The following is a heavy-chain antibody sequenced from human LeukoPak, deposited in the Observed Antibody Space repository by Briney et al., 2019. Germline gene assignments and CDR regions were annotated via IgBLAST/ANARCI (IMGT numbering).Heavy chain of an antibody. J-gene: IGHJ4*02. Sequence: GGSLRLSCAASGFTFDDYAMHWVRQAPGKGLEWVTGISWNSGSIGYADSVKGRFTISRDNAKNSLYLQMNSLRAEDMALYYCAKATGRRLRVYYFDYWGQGTLVTVSS. D-gene: IGHD3-10*01. CDR3: AKATGRRLRVYYFDY. CDR2: ISWNSGSI. V-gene: IGHV3-9*03. CDR1: GFTFDDYA.